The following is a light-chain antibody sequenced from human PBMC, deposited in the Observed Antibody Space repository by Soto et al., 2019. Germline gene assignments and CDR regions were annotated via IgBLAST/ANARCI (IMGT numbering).Light chain of an antibody. V-gene: IGKV1-5*03. CDR1: QSINSW. CDR3: QQYYSYPRT. CDR2: KAS. Sequence: DIQMTQSPSSLSASVGDRVTITCRASQSINSWLAWYQQKPGKAPKSLIYKASSLESGVPSRFSGSGSGTEFTLTISCLQSEDFATYYCQQYYSYPRTFGQGTKVDIK. J-gene: IGKJ1*01.